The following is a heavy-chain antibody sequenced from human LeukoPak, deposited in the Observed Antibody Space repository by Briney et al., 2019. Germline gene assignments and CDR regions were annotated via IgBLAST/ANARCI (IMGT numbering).Heavy chain of an antibody. CDR3: ARDLGYSYDY. CDR2: INRDAYCT. Sequence: PGGSLRLSCAASGFTFSSYWMHWVRQAPGKGLVWVSRINRDAYCTNYADSVKGRFTISRDNAKNTLYLQMNSLRAEDTAVYYCARDLGYSYDYWGQGTLVTVTS. V-gene: IGHV3-74*01. D-gene: IGHD5-18*01. J-gene: IGHJ4*02. CDR1: GFTFSSYW.